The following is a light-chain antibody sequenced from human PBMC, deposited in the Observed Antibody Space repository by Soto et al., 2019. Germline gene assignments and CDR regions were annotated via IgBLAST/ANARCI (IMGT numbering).Light chain of an antibody. Sequence: EIVLTQSPGTLSLSPGERATLSCRASQSVSSSYLAWYQQNRGQAPRLLIYGASSRAPGIPDRFGGSGSGTDFTLTISRLEPEDFAVYYCQQHGSSRWTFGQGTKVDIK. CDR1: QSVSSSY. CDR3: QQHGSSRWT. J-gene: IGKJ1*01. V-gene: IGKV3-20*01. CDR2: GAS.